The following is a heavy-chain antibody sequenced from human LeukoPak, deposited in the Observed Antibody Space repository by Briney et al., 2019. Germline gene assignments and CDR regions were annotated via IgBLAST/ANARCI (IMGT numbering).Heavy chain of an antibody. CDR3: ARHVGISLVRGLTPYYFDS. V-gene: IGHV4-4*07. CDR1: GGSISSYY. CDR2: IYTRGST. Sequence: SETLSLTCTVSGGSISSYYWSWIRQPAGKGLEWIGRIYTRGSTNYNPSLKSRVTMSVDTSKNQFSLDLTSVTAADTALYYCARHVGISLVRGLTPYYFDSWGQGTLVIVSS. D-gene: IGHD3-10*01. J-gene: IGHJ4*02.